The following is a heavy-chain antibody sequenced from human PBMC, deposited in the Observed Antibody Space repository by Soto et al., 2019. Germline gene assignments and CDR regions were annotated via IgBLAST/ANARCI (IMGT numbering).Heavy chain of an antibody. CDR1: GFAVSTSF. J-gene: IGHJ4*02. D-gene: IGHD3-22*01. V-gene: IGHV3-53*01. CDR2: FCNDGTT. CDR3: AIDKDSRKRSDH. Sequence: EVQLVESGGDSIQSGGSLRLSCAASGFAVSTSFMSWVRQTPGKGLEGVATFCNDGTTYYADSVRGRFTISRDNSKSTLYLQMNNLNVEDTALYYCAIDKDSRKRSDHWGQGTLVTVSS.